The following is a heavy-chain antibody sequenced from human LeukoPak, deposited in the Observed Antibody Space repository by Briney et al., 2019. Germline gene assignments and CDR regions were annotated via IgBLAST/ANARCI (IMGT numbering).Heavy chain of an antibody. D-gene: IGHD1-26*01. J-gene: IGHJ4*02. CDR1: GFTFSSYW. CDR2: MKQDGSEI. V-gene: IGHV3-7*03. CDR3: AKEMGIVGATLDY. Sequence: GGSLRLSCAASGFTFSSYWMTWVRQAPGKGLEWVAYMKQDGSEIYYVDSVKGRFTISRDNDNNSLYLQMNSLRAEDTALYFCAKEMGIVGATLDYWGQGTLVTVSS.